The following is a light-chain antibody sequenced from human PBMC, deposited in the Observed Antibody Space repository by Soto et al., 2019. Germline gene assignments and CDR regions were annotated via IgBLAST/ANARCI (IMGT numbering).Light chain of an antibody. J-gene: IGKJ1*01. CDR1: QTIHSF. Sequence: DIQMTQSPSTLSASVGDRVTITCRASQTIHSFLACYQQQAGKAPKLLIYDASNLESGVPSRFSGSGSGTEFTLTVSSLQPDDFATFYCQQFHSFPWTFGQGTKVEI. CDR2: DAS. CDR3: QQFHSFPWT. V-gene: IGKV1-5*01.